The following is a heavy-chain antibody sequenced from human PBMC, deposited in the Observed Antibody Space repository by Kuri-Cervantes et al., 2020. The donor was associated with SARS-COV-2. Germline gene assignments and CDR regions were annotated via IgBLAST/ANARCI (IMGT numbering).Heavy chain of an antibody. D-gene: IGHD4-17*01. CDR1: GFTFSSYA. V-gene: IGHV3-23*01. J-gene: IGHJ4*02. CDR3: AKTHLPTVTTPTDY. Sequence: GGSLRLSCAASGFTFSSYAMHWVRQAPGKGLEWVSAISGSGGSTYYADSVKGRFTISRDNSKNTLYLQMNSLRAEDTAVYYCAKTHLPTVTTPTDYWGQGTLVTVSS. CDR2: ISGSGGST.